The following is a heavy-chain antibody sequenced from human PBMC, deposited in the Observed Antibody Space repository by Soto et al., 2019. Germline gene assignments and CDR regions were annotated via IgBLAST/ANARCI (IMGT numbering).Heavy chain of an antibody. CDR2: ISGSGGST. D-gene: IGHD6-19*01. CDR1: GFTFSSYA. CDR3: AKEGSGWPRAYYYYGMDV. Sequence: GGSLRLSCAAPGFTFSSYAMSWVRQAPGKGLEWVSAISGSGGSTYYADSVKGRFTISRDNSKNTLYLQMNSLRAEDTAVYYCAKEGSGWPRAYYYYGMDVWGQGTTVTVSS. V-gene: IGHV3-23*01. J-gene: IGHJ6*02.